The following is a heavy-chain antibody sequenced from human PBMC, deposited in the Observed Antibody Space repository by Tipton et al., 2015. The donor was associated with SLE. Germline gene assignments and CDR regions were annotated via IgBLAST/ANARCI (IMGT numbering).Heavy chain of an antibody. CDR2: ISYSGST. V-gene: IGHV4-31*03. CDR1: GGSMNIGVLY. J-gene: IGHJ4*02. Sequence: LRLSCTVSGGSMNIGVLYWGWIRQHPGKGLEWIGYISYSGSTNYNPSLKSRVTISIDTSKNQFSLKLSSVTAADTATYYCARRSITPYFDYWGQGTLVTVSS. CDR3: ARRSITPYFDY. D-gene: IGHD2/OR15-2a*01.